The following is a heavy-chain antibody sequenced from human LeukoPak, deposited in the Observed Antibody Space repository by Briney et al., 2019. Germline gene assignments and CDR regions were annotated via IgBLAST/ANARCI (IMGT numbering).Heavy chain of an antibody. CDR2: ISSSSSTI. CDR1: GFTFSSYS. J-gene: IGHJ4*02. D-gene: IGHD3-10*01. Sequence: GGSLRLSCAASGFTFSSYSMNWVRQAPGKGLEWVSYISSSSSTIYYADSVKGRFTISRDNAKNSLYLQMNSLRAEDTAVYYCARGSRGVIPSIWGLNYWGQGTLVTVSS. V-gene: IGHV3-48*04. CDR3: ARGSRGVIPSIWGLNY.